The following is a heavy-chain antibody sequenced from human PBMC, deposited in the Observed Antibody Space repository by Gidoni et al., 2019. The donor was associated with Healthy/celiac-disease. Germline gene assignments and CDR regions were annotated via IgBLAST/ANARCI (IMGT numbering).Heavy chain of an antibody. CDR2: INSDGSST. CDR1: GFTLSSYW. J-gene: IGHJ4*02. CDR3: ARGGGDRKWLGIDY. V-gene: IGHV3-74*01. D-gene: IGHD6-19*01. Sequence: EVQLVESGGGLVQPGGYLRLSCAASGFTLSSYWMHWVRQAPGKGLVWVSRINSDGSSTSYADSVKGRFTISRDNAKNTLYLQMNSLRAEDTAVYYCARGGGDRKWLGIDYWGQGTLVTVSS.